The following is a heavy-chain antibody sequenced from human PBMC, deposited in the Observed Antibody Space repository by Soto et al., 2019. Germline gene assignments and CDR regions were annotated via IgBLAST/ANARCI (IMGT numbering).Heavy chain of an antibody. CDR1: GFTFSSYG. CDR2: ISNDGSNK. CDR3: AKEGILTGYYAFAY. J-gene: IGHJ4*02. D-gene: IGHD3-9*01. V-gene: IGHV3-30*18. Sequence: PGGSLRLSCAASGFTFSSYGMHWVRQAPGKGLERVAVISNDGSNKYYADSVKGRFTISRVNSKNTLYLQMNSLRAEDTAVYYCAKEGILTGYYAFAYWGQGTLVTVSS.